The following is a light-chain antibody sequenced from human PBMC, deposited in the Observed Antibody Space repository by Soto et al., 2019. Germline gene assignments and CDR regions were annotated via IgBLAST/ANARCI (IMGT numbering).Light chain of an antibody. V-gene: IGLV1-40*01. CDR3: QSFASSLSGWV. Sequence: QSVLTQPPSVSGAPGQRVTISCTGSSSNIGAGYDVHWSQQLPVTAPKLLIYGNSNRPSGVPDRFSGSKSGTSASLAITGLQAEDEADYYCQSFASSLSGWVFGGGTKVTVL. CDR2: GNS. CDR1: SSNIGAGYD. J-gene: IGLJ3*02.